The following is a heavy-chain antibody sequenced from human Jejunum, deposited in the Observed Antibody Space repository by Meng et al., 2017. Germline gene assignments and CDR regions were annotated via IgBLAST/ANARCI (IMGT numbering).Heavy chain of an antibody. CDR3: ARRSGGSSNFDY. J-gene: IGHJ4*02. Sequence: GSLRLSCTVSGASISSTDYRWAWLRQPPGKGLAWIGNTYYSGSTYYNPSLKRRVTISVDTSKNQFSLILSSVTAADTAVYYCARRSGGSSNFDYWGPGTLVTVSS. V-gene: IGHV4-39*07. CDR2: TYYSGST. CDR1: GASISSTDYR. D-gene: IGHD2-15*01.